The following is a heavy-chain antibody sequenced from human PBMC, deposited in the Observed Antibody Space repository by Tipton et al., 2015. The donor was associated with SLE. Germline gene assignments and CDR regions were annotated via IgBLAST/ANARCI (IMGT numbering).Heavy chain of an antibody. J-gene: IGHJ3*02. CDR3: ARDGHLITMVRGVRDAFDI. CDR2: IIPIFGTA. Sequence: QVQLVQSGAEVKKPGSSVKVSCKASGGTFSSYAISWVRQAPGQGLEWMGGIIPIFGTANYAQKFQGRVTITADKSTSTAYMELSSLRSEDTAVYYCARDGHLITMVRGVRDAFDIWGQGTMVTVSS. CDR1: GGTFSSYA. V-gene: IGHV1-69*06. D-gene: IGHD3-10*01.